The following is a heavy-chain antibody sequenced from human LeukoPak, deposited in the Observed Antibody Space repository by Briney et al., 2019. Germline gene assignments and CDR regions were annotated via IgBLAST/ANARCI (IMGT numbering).Heavy chain of an antibody. J-gene: IGHJ4*02. Sequence: ASVKVSCKASGYTFTGYYMHWVRQAPGQGLEWMGWINPNSGDTNSAQKFQGRVTMTRDTSISTAYMELSRLRSDDTAVYYCALGYCSGGSCPEFDYWGQGTLVTVSS. V-gene: IGHV1-2*02. CDR2: INPNSGDT. D-gene: IGHD2-15*01. CDR1: GYTFTGYY. CDR3: ALGYCSGGSCPEFDY.